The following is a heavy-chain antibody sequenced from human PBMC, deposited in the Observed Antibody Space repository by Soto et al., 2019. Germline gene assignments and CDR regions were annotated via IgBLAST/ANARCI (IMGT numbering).Heavy chain of an antibody. J-gene: IGHJ6*02. D-gene: IGHD2-15*01. V-gene: IGHV1-69*12. Sequence: QIQLVQSGAEVKKPGSSVKVSCKTSGGAFSDYAFSRVRQAPGQGLEWLGGIMPIFRAPDYAQKFQGRVTITADEFTRTAAMEMHSLGSEDTAVYYCASWLKGPDIGNYYYGMDVWGQGTTVTVS. CDR3: ASWLKGPDIGNYYYGMDV. CDR1: GGAFSDYA. CDR2: IMPIFRAP.